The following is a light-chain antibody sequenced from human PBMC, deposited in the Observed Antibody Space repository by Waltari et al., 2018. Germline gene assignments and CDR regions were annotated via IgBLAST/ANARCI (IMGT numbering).Light chain of an antibody. Sequence: QSALTQPRSVSGSPGQSVTIACTGTSSDVGGYDFVSWCQHHPGKAPKLIICDVSQRPSGVPDRFSGSKSGNTASLTISGLHIDDEADYYCYSYAGGRVVFGGGTKLTVL. V-gene: IGLV2-11*01. J-gene: IGLJ2*01. CDR3: YSYAGGRVV. CDR1: SSDVGGYDF. CDR2: DVS.